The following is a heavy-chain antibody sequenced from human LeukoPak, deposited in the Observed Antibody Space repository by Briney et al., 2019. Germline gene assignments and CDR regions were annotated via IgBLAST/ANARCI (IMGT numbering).Heavy chain of an antibody. Sequence: GASVKVSCKASGGTFSSYAISWVRQAPGQGLEWMGGIIPIFGTANYAQKFQGRVTITADESTSTAYMEQSSLRSEDTAVYYCARLYSGSYYDAFDIWGQGTMVTVSS. CDR1: GGTFSSYA. CDR3: ARLYSGSYYDAFDI. J-gene: IGHJ3*02. V-gene: IGHV1-69*13. D-gene: IGHD1-26*01. CDR2: IIPIFGTA.